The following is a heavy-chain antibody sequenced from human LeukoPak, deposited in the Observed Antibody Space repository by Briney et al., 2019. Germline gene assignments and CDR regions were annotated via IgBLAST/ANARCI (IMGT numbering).Heavy chain of an antibody. V-gene: IGHV4-34*01. CDR3: ARVTPLRYCSSTSCPVPHYYGMDV. J-gene: IGHJ6*02. CDR2: INHSGST. D-gene: IGHD2-2*01. CDR1: GGSFSGYY. Sequence: SETLSLTCAVYGGSFSGYYWSWIRQPPGKGLEWIGEINHSGSTNYNPSLKSRVTISVDTSKNQFSLKLSSVTAADTAVYYCARVTPLRYCSSTSCPVPHYYGMDVWGQGTTVTVSS.